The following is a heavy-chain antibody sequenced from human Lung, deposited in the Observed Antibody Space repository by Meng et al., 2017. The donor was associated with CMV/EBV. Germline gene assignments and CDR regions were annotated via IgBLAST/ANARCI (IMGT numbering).Heavy chain of an antibody. J-gene: IGHJ4*02. CDR3: AGSRSGRYSPFDY. D-gene: IGHD6-19*01. CDR2: ISYTSHYI. Sequence: GESLKISCAASGFTFSSFTMNWVRQAPGKGLEWVSSISYTSHYIYYADSLKGRFTISRDNARNSLYLQMNSLRAEDTAVYYCAGSRSGRYSPFDYWGRGTLVTVSS. CDR1: GFTFSSFT. V-gene: IGHV3-21*01.